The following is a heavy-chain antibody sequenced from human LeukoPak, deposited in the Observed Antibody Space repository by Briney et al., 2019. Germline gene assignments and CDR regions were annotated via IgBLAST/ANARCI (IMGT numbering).Heavy chain of an antibody. CDR3: ARDREGSWSTDY. J-gene: IGHJ4*02. Sequence: ASVKVSSKASGYTFTSYNMHWVRQAPGQGLEWMGIIYPSGGGTSCAQQFQGRVTMTRDTSTSTVFMELSSLRSEDTAVYYCARDREGSWSTDYWGQGTLVTVSS. CDR1: GYTFTSYN. CDR2: IYPSGGGT. V-gene: IGHV1-46*01. D-gene: IGHD6-13*01.